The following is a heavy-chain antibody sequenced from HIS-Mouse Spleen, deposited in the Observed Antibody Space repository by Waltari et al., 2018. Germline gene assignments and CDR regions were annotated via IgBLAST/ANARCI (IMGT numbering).Heavy chain of an antibody. Sequence: EVQLVESGGGLIQPGGSLRLSCAASGFTVSSNYMSWVRQAPGKGLGWVSVIYSGGSTYYADSVKGRFNISRDNSKNTLYLQMNSLRAEDTAVYYCARVLNWGTFDYWGQGTLVTVSS. CDR3: ARVLNWGTFDY. D-gene: IGHD7-27*01. CDR2: IYSGGST. J-gene: IGHJ4*02. V-gene: IGHV3-53*01. CDR1: GFTVSSNY.